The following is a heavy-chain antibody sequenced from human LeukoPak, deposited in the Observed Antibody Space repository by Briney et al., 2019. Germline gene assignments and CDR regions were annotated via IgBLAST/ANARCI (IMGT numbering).Heavy chain of an antibody. CDR3: ARTGADGEGYYFDY. J-gene: IGHJ4*02. CDR1: GFTFSSYS. CDR2: ISSSSSYI. D-gene: IGHD7-27*01. Sequence: GGSLRLSCAASGFTFSSYSMNWVRQAPGKGLEWVSSISSSSSYIYYADSVKGRFTISRDNAKNSLYLQMNSLRAEDTAVYYCARTGADGEGYYFDYWGQGTLVTVSS. V-gene: IGHV3-21*01.